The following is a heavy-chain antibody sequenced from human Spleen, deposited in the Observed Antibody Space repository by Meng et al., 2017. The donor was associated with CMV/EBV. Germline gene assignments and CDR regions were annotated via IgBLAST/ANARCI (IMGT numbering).Heavy chain of an antibody. D-gene: IGHD4-11*01. CDR2: IDNDGSTT. CDR1: RFTFSSHW. CDR3: AKDSYSKGDY. J-gene: IGHJ4*01. V-gene: IGHV3-74*03. Sequence: GGSLRLSCAASRFTFSSHWMHWVRQAPGKGLVWVSRIDNDGSTTAYADSVKGRFTISRDNAKNTLFLQMNSLRAEDTAMYYCAKDSYSKGDYWGHGTLVTVSS.